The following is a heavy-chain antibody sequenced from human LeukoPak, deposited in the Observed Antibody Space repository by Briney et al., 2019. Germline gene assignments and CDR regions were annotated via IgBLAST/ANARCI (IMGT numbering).Heavy chain of an antibody. CDR2: IGGSGGST. V-gene: IGHV3-23*01. CDR3: AKERVAVAGTDGDY. J-gene: IGHJ4*02. D-gene: IGHD6-19*01. CDR1: GFTFSSYA. Sequence: GGSLRLSCAASGFTFSSYAMSWVRQAPGKGLEWVSAIGGSGGSTYYADSVKGRSTISRDNSKNTLYLQMNSLRAEDTAVYYCAKERVAVAGTDGDYWGQGTLVTVSS.